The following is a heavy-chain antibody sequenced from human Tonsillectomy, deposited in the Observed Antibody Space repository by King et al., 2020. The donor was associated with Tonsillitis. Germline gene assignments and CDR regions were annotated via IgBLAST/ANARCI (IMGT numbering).Heavy chain of an antibody. CDR2: IYYRGTT. CDR1: GGSMSAYF. D-gene: IGHD3-10*01. CDR3: ARDYGSGSYYKRPLTD. J-gene: IGHJ4*02. V-gene: IGHV4-59*01. Sequence: VQLQESGPGLVKPSETLSLTCTVSGGSMSAYFWSWIRQPPGKPLEWIGYIYYRGTTKYKASLKSRVTISADTAKNQFSLKLTSVTAADTAVYYCARDYGSGSYYKRPLTDGGQGTLVTGSA.